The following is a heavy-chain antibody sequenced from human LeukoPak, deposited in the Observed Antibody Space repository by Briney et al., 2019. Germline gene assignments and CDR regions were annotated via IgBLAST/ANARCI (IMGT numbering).Heavy chain of an antibody. Sequence: SETLSLTCTVSGGSISSSSYYWGWIRQPPGKGLEWIGSIYYSGSTYYNPSLKSRVTISVDTSKNQFSLKLSSVTAADTAVYYCARGSFHWLLGWGQGTLVTVSS. CDR1: GGSISSSSYY. J-gene: IGHJ4*02. V-gene: IGHV4-39*07. D-gene: IGHD3-9*01. CDR3: ARGSFHWLLG. CDR2: IYYSGST.